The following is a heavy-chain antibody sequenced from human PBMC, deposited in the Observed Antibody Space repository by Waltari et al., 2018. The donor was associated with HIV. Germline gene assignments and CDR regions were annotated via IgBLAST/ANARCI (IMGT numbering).Heavy chain of an antibody. CDR2: IRGKPNSYAT. Sequence: EVQLVESGGGLVQPGGSLKLSCAASGFGFSGPAIHCVRQASGKGLEWVGRIRGKPNSYATAYAESLKGRFTISRDDSKNTAYLQMNSLKTEDTAVYYCTKSVGDSARGWFDPWGQGTLVTVSS. CDR1: GFGFSGPA. D-gene: IGHD4-17*01. J-gene: IGHJ5*02. V-gene: IGHV3-73*01. CDR3: TKSVGDSARGWFDP.